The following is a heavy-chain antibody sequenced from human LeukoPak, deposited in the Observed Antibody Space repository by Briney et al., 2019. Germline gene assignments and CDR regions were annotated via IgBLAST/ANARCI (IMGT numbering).Heavy chain of an antibody. Sequence: ASVKVSCKASGYTFTSYYMHWVRQAPGQELEWMGIINPSGGSTSYAQKFQGRVTMTRDTSTSTVYMELSSLRSEDTAVYYCARVSVTGLAAGVFDYWGQGTLVTVSS. J-gene: IGHJ4*02. CDR1: GYTFTSYY. CDR3: ARVSVTGLAAGVFDY. D-gene: IGHD6-13*01. CDR2: INPSGGST. V-gene: IGHV1-46*03.